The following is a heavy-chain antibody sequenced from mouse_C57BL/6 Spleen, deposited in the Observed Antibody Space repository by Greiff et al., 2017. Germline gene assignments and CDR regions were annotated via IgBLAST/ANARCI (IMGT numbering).Heavy chain of an antibody. CDR3: ARDLLITTVVATRYFDG. CDR2: ISYDGSN. D-gene: IGHD1-1*01. J-gene: IGHJ1*03. Sequence: EVKLQESGPGLVKPSQSLSLTCSVTGYSITSGYYWNWIRQFPGNKLEWMGYISYDGSNNYNPSLQNRISITRDTSKNQFFLKLNSVTTEDTATYYCARDLLITTVVATRYFDGWGTGTTVTVSS. CDR1: GYSITSGYY. V-gene: IGHV3-6*01.